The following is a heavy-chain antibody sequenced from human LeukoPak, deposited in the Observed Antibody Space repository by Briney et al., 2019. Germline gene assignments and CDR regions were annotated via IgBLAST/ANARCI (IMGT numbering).Heavy chain of an antibody. CDR2: TNPNSGNT. J-gene: IGHJ4*02. CDR3: ARGPRYCSSTSCYWGRDY. V-gene: IGHV1-8*01. D-gene: IGHD2-2*01. Sequence: ASVKVSCKASGYTFTSYDINWVRQATGQGLEWMGWTNPNSGNTGYAQKFQGGVTMTRNTSISTAYMELSSLRSEDTAVYYCARGPRYCSSTSCYWGRDYWGQGTLVTVSS. CDR1: GYTFTSYD.